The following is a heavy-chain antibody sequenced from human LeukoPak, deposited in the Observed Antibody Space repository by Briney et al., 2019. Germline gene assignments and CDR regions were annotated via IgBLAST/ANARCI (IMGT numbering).Heavy chain of an antibody. CDR1: GFTFSSYS. Sequence: GGSLRLSCAASGFTFSSYSMNWVRQAPGKGLEWVSSISSSSSYIYYADSVKGRFTISRDNAKNSLYLQMNSLRAEDTAVYYCARTPPPYYDILTGYPYYYYMDVWGKGTTVTISS. D-gene: IGHD3-9*01. CDR3: ARTPPPYYDILTGYPYYYYMDV. J-gene: IGHJ6*03. CDR2: ISSSSSYI. V-gene: IGHV3-21*01.